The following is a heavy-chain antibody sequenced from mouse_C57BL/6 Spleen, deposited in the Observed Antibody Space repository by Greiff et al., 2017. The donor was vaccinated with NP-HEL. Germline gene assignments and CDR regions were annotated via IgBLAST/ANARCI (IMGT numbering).Heavy chain of an antibody. V-gene: IGHV3-6*01. Sequence: EVKLQESGPGLVKPSQSLSLTCSVTGYSITSGYYWNWIRQFPGNKLEWMGYISYDGSNNYNPSLKNRISITRDTSKNQFFLKLNSVTTEDTATYYCARRDDGYSAWFAYWGQGTLVTVSA. J-gene: IGHJ3*01. CDR3: ARRDDGYSAWFAY. D-gene: IGHD2-3*01. CDR1: GYSITSGYY. CDR2: ISYDGSN.